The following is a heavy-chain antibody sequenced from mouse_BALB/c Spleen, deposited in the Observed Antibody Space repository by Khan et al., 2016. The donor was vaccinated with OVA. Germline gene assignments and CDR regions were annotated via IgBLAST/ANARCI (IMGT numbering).Heavy chain of an antibody. CDR3: ARPPYFSFILDY. Sequence: QVQLKESGPELKKPGETVKISCKAPGYSFTNYGMNWVKQSPGKALKWMGWINTYTGEPTYADEFKGRFAFSLETSANTAYLQINILKNEDTATYFCARPPYFSFILDYWGQGTSVTVSS. V-gene: IGHV9-3-1*01. J-gene: IGHJ4*01. D-gene: IGHD1-1*01. CDR1: GYSFTNYG. CDR2: INTYTGEP.